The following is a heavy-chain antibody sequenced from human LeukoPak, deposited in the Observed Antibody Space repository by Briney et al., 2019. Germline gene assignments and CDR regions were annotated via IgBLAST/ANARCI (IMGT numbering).Heavy chain of an antibody. J-gene: IGHJ4*02. Sequence: GGSLRLSCAASGFTFSSYWMSWVRQAPGKGLEWVAVISYDGSNKYYADSVKGRFTISRDNSKNTLYLQMNSLRAEDTAVYYCARDPESSSFFDYWGQGTLVTVSS. D-gene: IGHD6-6*01. CDR2: ISYDGSNK. CDR1: GFTFSSYW. V-gene: IGHV3-30-3*01. CDR3: ARDPESSSFFDY.